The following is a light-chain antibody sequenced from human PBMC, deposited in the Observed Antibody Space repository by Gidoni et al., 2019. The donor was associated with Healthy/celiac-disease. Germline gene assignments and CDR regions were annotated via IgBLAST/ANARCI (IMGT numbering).Light chain of an antibody. CDR1: SSDVGGYNY. Sequence: QSALTQPASVSGSPGQSITISCPGTSSDVGGYNYVSWYQQHPGKAPKLMIYEVSNRPSGVSNRFSGSKSGNTASLTISGLQAEDEADYYCSSYTTSTTLYVFGIGTKVTVL. CDR2: EVS. V-gene: IGLV2-14*01. J-gene: IGLJ1*01. CDR3: SSYTTSTTLYV.